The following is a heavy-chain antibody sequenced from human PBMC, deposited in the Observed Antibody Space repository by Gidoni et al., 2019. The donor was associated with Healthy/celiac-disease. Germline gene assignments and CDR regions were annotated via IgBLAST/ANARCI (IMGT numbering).Heavy chain of an antibody. CDR1: GGTFSSYE. V-gene: IGHV1-69*01. J-gene: IGHJ4*02. CDR3: AIPGGDLRGMYPFDY. CDR2: IIPIFGTA. Sequence: QGQLGQYGAGVKKPGSSVKVSCKASGGTFSSYEISWVRQAPGQGLEWVGGIIPIFGTANYAQKFQGRVTITADESTSTAYMELSSLRSEDTAVYYCAIPGGDLRGMYPFDYWGQGTLVTVSS. D-gene: IGHD3-10*01.